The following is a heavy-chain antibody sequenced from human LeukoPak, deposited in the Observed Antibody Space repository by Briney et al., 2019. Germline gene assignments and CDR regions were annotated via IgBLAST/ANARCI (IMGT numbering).Heavy chain of an antibody. CDR1: GGSISSSSYY. Sequence: PSETLSLTCTVSGGSISSSSYYWGWIRQPPGKGLEWIGSIYCSGSTYYNPSLKSRVTISVDTSKNQFSLKLSSVTAADTAVYYCARCSYDYVWGSYRPHYHYMDVWGKGTTVTISS. CDR2: IYCSGST. D-gene: IGHD3-16*02. J-gene: IGHJ6*03. V-gene: IGHV4-39*01. CDR3: ARCSYDYVWGSYRPHYHYMDV.